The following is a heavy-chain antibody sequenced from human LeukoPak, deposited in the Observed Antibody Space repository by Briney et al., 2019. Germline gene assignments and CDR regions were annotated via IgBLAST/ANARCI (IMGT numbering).Heavy chain of an antibody. CDR2: ITSSSSYI. J-gene: IGHJ4*02. CDR1: GFTFSRYS. Sequence: GGSLRLSCAASGFTFSRYSMNWVRQAPGKGLEWVSSITSSSSYIYYADSVKGRFTISRDNAKNSLYLQMNGLRAEDTALYYCARDKDQYSGYDSGLFDYWGQGTLVTVSS. CDR3: ARDKDQYSGYDSGLFDY. V-gene: IGHV3-21*01. D-gene: IGHD5-12*01.